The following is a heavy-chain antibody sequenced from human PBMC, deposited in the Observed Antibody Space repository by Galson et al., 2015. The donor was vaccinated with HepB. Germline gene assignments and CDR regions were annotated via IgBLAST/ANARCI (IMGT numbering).Heavy chain of an antibody. J-gene: IGHJ4*02. V-gene: IGHV3-49*03. Sequence: SLRLSCAASGFTFGDYAMSWFRQAPGKGLEWVGFIRSKAYGGTTEYAASVKGRFTISRDDSKNTLYLQMNSLKTEDTAVYYCTRTAVTGVFDYWGQGTLVTVSS. CDR1: GFTFGDYA. D-gene: IGHD7-27*01. CDR2: IRSKAYGGTT. CDR3: TRTAVTGVFDY.